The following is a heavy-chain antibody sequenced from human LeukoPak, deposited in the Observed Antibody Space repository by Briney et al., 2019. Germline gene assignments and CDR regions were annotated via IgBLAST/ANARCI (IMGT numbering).Heavy chain of an antibody. Sequence: NTSETLSLTCTVSGGSIDSSGSYWGWIRHPPGKGLEWLGCVYYGGDAYYNPSLKSRVTISADLSKNQFSLSLISVTAADTALYYCARLFSRGWPYYYGLGAWGQGTTVTVSS. CDR3: ARLFSRGWPYYYGLGA. D-gene: IGHD6-19*01. CDR2: VYYGGDA. J-gene: IGHJ6*02. V-gene: IGHV4-39*01. CDR1: GGSIDSSGSY.